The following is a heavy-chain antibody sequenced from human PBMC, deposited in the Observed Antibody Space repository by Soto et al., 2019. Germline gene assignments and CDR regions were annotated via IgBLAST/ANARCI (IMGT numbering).Heavy chain of an antibody. CDR3: ARDFPNYYDSSGYDWFDP. D-gene: IGHD3-22*01. CDR1: GGTFSSYA. CDR2: ISAYNGNT. J-gene: IGHJ5*02. V-gene: IGHV1-18*01. Sequence: ASVKVSCKASGGTFSSYAISWVRQAPGQGLEWMGWISAYNGNTNYAQKLQGRVTMTTDTSTSTAYMELRSLRSDDTAVYYCARDFPNYYDSSGYDWFDPWGQGTLVTVSS.